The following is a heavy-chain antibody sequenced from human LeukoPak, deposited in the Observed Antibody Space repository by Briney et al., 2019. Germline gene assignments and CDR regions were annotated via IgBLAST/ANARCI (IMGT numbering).Heavy chain of an antibody. V-gene: IGHV1-69*13. Sequence: ASVKVSCKASGGTFSSYAISWVRQAPGQGLAWMGRIIPIFGTANYAQKFQGRVTITADESTSTAYMELSSLRSEDTAVYYCARVPWLVREPGVYSFDYWGQGTLVTVSS. CDR1: GGTFSSYA. CDR3: ARVPWLVREPGVYSFDY. J-gene: IGHJ4*02. CDR2: IIPIFGTA. D-gene: IGHD6-19*01.